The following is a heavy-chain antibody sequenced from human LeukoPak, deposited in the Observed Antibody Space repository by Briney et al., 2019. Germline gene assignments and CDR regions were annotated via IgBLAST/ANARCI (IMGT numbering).Heavy chain of an antibody. CDR3: ARASPVRAGDY. Sequence: ASVKVSCKASGYTFTGYYIHWVRQAPGQGLEWMGRLTPSSGDTNFAQKSQGRVTMTRDTSISTAYMELSRLTSDDTAVYYCARASPVRAGDYWGQGTLVTVSA. J-gene: IGHJ4*02. D-gene: IGHD6-19*01. V-gene: IGHV1-2*06. CDR1: GYTFTGYY. CDR2: LTPSSGDT.